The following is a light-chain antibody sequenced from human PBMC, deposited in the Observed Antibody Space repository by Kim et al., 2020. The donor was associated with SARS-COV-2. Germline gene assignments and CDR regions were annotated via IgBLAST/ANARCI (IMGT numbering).Light chain of an antibody. CDR1: QSISSH. CDR3: QHNKT. CDR2: DAS. J-gene: IGKJ1*01. Sequence: TLFWHPGERATLSCKASQSISSHLAWYQHKPGQSPRLLIYDASNRATGVPARFSGSGSGTDLTLTISRFEPEDFAVYYCQHNKTFGQGTKVDIK. V-gene: IGKV3-11*01.